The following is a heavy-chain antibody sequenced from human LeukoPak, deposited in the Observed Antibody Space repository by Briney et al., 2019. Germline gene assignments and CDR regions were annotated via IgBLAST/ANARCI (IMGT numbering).Heavy chain of an antibody. CDR3: ARGRVDIVVVPAAMSRYFDY. D-gene: IGHD2-2*03. CDR1: GGSISNDNW. J-gene: IGHJ4*02. V-gene: IGHV4-4*02. Sequence: PSGTLSLTCAVSGGSISNDNWWSWVRQPPGKGLEWIGEINHRGSTNSNPSLKSRVTILVDTSKNQFSLKLSSVTAADTAVYYCARGRVDIVVVPAAMSRYFDYWGQGTLVTVSS. CDR2: INHRGST.